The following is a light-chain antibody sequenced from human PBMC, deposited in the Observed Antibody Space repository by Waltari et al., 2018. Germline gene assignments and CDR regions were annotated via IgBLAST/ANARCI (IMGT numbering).Light chain of an antibody. CDR1: SANIGNHA. Sequence: QFVLTQPPSVSEAPRQRVTITCSGSSANIGNHAVTWYQQVPGKPPKLLIYYDDLLPSGVSHRFSGSKSGTSASLAISGLQSEDEAEYYCAAWDDSLNGVIFGGGTKLTVL. CDR2: YDD. J-gene: IGLJ2*01. V-gene: IGLV1-36*01. CDR3: AAWDDSLNGVI.